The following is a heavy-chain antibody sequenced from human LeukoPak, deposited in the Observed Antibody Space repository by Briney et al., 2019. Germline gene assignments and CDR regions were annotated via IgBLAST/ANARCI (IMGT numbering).Heavy chain of an antibody. V-gene: IGHV4-39*07. CDR2: IYYSGST. Sequence: SETLSLTCTVSGGSISSSSYYWGWIRQPPGKGLEWIGSIYYSGSTYYNPSLKSRVTISVDTSKNQFSLKLSSVTAADTAVYYCARALTGGVITLDYWGQGTLVTVSS. J-gene: IGHJ4*02. CDR1: GGSISSSSYY. CDR3: ARALTGGVITLDY. D-gene: IGHD1-14*01.